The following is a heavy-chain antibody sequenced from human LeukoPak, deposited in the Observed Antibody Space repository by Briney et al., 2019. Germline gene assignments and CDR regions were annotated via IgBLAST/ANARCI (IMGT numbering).Heavy chain of an antibody. J-gene: IGHJ4*02. CDR1: GYTFTGHY. CDR2: INPHNGGT. V-gene: IGHV1-2*02. Sequence: ASVKVSCKPSGYTFTGHYLHWVRQAPGQGLEWMAWINPHNGGTNYAQKFQGRVTVTRDTSISTAYLELRGLRSDDTAVYYCARASEIMGLDYWGQGSLVTVSS. CDR3: ARASEIMGLDY. D-gene: IGHD3-16*01.